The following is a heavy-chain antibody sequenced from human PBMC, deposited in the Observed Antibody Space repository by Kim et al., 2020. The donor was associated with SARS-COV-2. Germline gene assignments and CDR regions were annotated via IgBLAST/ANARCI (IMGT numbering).Heavy chain of an antibody. D-gene: IGHD1-26*01. CDR3: ARDLRTVGTTDFDY. V-gene: IGHV1-18*01. Sequence: YAQKCQGRVTLTTDKSPSTAYMELRSLRSDDTAVYYCARDLRTVGTTDFDYWGQGTLVNVSS. J-gene: IGHJ4*02.